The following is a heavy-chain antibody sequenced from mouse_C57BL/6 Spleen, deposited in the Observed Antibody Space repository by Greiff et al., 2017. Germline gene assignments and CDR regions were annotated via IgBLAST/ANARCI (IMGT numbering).Heavy chain of an antibody. Sequence: QVQLQQPGPELVKPGASVKLSCKASGYSFTSYWMNWVKQRPGQGLEWIGNINPSNGGTNYNEKFKSKATLTVDKSSSTAYMQLSSLTSEDSAIYFCARYGNSDYFDYWGQGTTLTVSS. CDR3: ARYGNSDYFDY. J-gene: IGHJ2*01. V-gene: IGHV1-53*01. CDR2: INPSNGGT. CDR1: GYSFTSYW. D-gene: IGHD2-1*01.